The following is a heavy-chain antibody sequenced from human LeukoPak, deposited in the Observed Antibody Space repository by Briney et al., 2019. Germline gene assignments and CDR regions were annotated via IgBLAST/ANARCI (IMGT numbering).Heavy chain of an antibody. J-gene: IGHJ1*01. Sequence: ASVKVSCKASGYTFTNYAINWVRQAPGQGLEWMGWISAYNGNTNYAQKLQGRVTMTTDTSTSTAYMELRSLRSDDTAVYYCARDAVAGTIEYFQHWGQGTLVTVSS. D-gene: IGHD6-19*01. CDR3: ARDAVAGTIEYFQH. CDR2: ISAYNGNT. CDR1: GYTFTNYA. V-gene: IGHV1-18*01.